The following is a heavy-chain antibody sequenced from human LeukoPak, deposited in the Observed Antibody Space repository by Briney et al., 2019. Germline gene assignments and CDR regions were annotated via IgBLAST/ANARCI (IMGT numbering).Heavy chain of an antibody. CDR3: ARSGYFYDTSGYYDMDV. D-gene: IGHD3-22*01. Sequence: GGSLRLSCAASGLTFSSFWMSWVHQAPGKGLEWVANIQQAGSETYYVDSVKGRFTISRDNAKNSLYLQMNSLRAEDTAVYYCARSGYFYDTSGYYDMDVWGKGTTVTVSS. CDR2: IQQAGSET. CDR1: GLTFSSFW. V-gene: IGHV3-7*01. J-gene: IGHJ6*03.